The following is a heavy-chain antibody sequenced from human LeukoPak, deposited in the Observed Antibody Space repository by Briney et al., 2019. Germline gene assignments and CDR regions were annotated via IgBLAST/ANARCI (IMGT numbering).Heavy chain of an antibody. D-gene: IGHD2-2*01. CDR3: ARSPTKRVPEDY. V-gene: IGHV4-59*12. J-gene: IGHJ4*02. CDR2: IYYSGYT. CDR1: GGSISSYY. Sequence: SETLSLTCTVSGGSISSYYWSWIRQPPGKGLKWIGNIYYSGYTTYSPSLRSRVTISVDTSKNQFSLKLSSVTAADTAVYYCARSPTKRVPEDYWGQGTLVTVSS.